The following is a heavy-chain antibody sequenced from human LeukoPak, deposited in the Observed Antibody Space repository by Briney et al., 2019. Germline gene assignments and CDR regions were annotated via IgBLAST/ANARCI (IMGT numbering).Heavy chain of an antibody. CDR1: GFTFSSYD. CDR2: IGTAGDT. V-gene: IGHV3-13*01. CDR3: ARALDGYYYYGMDV. J-gene: IGHJ6*02. Sequence: GGSLRLSCAASGFTFSSYDMHWVRQATGKGLEWVSAIGTAGDTYYPGSVKGRFTISRENAKNSLYLQMNSLRAGDTAVYHCARALDGYYYYGMDVWGQGTTVTVSS. D-gene: IGHD5-24*01.